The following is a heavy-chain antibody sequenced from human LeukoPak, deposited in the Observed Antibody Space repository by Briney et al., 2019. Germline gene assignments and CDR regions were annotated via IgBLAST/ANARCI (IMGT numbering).Heavy chain of an antibody. D-gene: IGHD3-16*02. CDR1: GYTFTNYY. CDR3: ARGRFGGVIAPTATLDY. Sequence: ASVKVSCKASGYTFTNYYIHWVRQAPGQGLECMGIINPSGGSTSYAQKFQGRVTMTRDMSTSTVYMELSSLRSEDTAVYYCARGRFGGVIAPTATLDYWGQGTLVTVSS. CDR2: INPSGGST. J-gene: IGHJ4*02. V-gene: IGHV1-46*01.